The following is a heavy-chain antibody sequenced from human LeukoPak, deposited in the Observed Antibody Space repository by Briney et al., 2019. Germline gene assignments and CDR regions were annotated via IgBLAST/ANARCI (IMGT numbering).Heavy chain of an antibody. V-gene: IGHV1-3*01. CDR2: IKAGNGDT. CDR1: GYIFTKYV. J-gene: IGHJ4*02. D-gene: IGHD2-21*01. CDR3: ARDDCGDTCYPGGY. Sequence: ASVKVSCKASGYIFTKYVVHWVRQAPGQRPEWMGWIKAGNGDTKYSQNFQDRLTITRDTSASTVYMELSSLTSEDTALYYCARDDCGDTCYPGGYWGQETLVTVS.